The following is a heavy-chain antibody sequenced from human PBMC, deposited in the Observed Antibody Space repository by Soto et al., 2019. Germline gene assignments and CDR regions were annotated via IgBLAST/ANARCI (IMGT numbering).Heavy chain of an antibody. CDR2: ISYDGSNK. V-gene: IGHV3-30*03. CDR1: GFTFSSYG. D-gene: IGHD3-3*01. Sequence: GGSLRLSCAASGFTFSSYGMHWVRQAPGKGLEWVAVISYDGSNKYYADSVKGRFTISRDNSKNTLYLQINSLRAEDTAVYYCAREASRGFFAKFAFDIWGQGTMVTVSS. CDR3: AREASRGFFAKFAFDI. J-gene: IGHJ3*02.